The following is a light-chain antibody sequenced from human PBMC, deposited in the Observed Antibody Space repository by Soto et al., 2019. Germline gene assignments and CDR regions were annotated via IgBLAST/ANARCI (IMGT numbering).Light chain of an antibody. CDR3: CSYAGFYTSV. V-gene: IGLV2-11*01. CDR1: SSDDGGYKF. J-gene: IGLJ1*01. Sequence: QSALTQPRSVSGSPGQSVTMSCTGTSSDDGGYKFVSWYQQHPGKAPKFMIYEVSKRPSGVPDRFSGSKSGNTAFLTISGLQAEDEADYYCCSYAGFYTSVFGTGTKVTVL. CDR2: EVS.